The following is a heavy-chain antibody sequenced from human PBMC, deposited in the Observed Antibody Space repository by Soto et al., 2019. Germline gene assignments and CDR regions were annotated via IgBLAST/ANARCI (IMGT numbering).Heavy chain of an antibody. V-gene: IGHV1-18*01. CDR1: GYTYITYG. D-gene: IGHD3-22*01. J-gene: IGHJ4*02. CDR3: ARGPTDYYDNSANYFLDY. CDR2: ISTYNGNT. Sequence: ASVKGACKASGYTYITYGVSWVRQAPGQGLDWLGWISTYNGNTRYAERLQGRVTMTTDTTTNTAYMELRNLRSDDTAVYYCARGPTDYYDNSANYFLDYWGQGTLVTVSS.